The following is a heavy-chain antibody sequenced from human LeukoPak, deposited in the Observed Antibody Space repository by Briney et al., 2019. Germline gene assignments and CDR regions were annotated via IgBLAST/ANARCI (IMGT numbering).Heavy chain of an antibody. CDR2: ISSSGSTI. CDR3: ARDKWLTTTHYFDY. CDR1: GFTFSDYY. V-gene: IGHV3-11*04. J-gene: IGHJ4*02. Sequence: GGSLRLSCAASGFTFSDYYMSWIRQAPGKGLEWVSYISSSGSTIYYADSVKGRFTISRDNAKNSLYLQMNSLRAEDTAVYYCARDKWLTTTHYFDYWGQGTLVTVSS. D-gene: IGHD4-11*01.